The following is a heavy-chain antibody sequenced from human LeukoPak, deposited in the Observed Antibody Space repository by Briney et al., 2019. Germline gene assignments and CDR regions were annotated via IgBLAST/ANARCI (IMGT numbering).Heavy chain of an antibody. J-gene: IGHJ4*02. CDR2: IWYDGSNK. CDR1: GFTFSSYG. Sequence: PGGSLRLSCAASGFTFSSYGMRWVRQAPGKGLEWVAVIWYDGSNKYYADSVKGRFTISRDNSKNTLYLQMNSLRAEDTAVYYCARDHPHGYSSGWYSYWGQGTLVTVSS. V-gene: IGHV3-33*01. D-gene: IGHD6-19*01. CDR3: ARDHPHGYSSGWYSY.